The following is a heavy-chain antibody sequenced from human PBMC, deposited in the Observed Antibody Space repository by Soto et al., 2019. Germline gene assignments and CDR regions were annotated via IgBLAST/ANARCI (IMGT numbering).Heavy chain of an antibody. V-gene: IGHV3-9*01. CDR1: GFTFADYA. CDR2: ISWNSGSI. D-gene: IGHD5-18*01. Sequence: EVQLVESGGGLVQPGRSLRLSCAASGFTFADYAMHWVRQAPGKGLEWVSGISWNSGSIGYADSVKGRFTISRDNAKNSLYLQMNSLRAEDTALYYCAKGGYSYGRGWFDPWGQGTLVTVSS. CDR3: AKGGYSYGRGWFDP. J-gene: IGHJ5*02.